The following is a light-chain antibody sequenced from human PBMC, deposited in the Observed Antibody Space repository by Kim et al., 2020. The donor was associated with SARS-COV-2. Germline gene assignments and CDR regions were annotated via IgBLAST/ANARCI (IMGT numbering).Light chain of an antibody. Sequence: SPGESATLSCRASQSISSNVAWYQQMPGQAPRLLIYGASTRATGIPGRFSGSVSGTEFTLTISSLQSEDFAVYYCQQYNDWPPLTFGGGTKVDIK. CDR2: GAS. CDR1: QSISSN. V-gene: IGKV3-15*01. CDR3: QQYNDWPPLT. J-gene: IGKJ4*01.